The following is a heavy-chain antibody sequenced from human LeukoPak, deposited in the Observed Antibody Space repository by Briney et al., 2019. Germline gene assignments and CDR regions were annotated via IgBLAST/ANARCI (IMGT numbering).Heavy chain of an antibody. CDR1: GYTFPTYG. J-gene: IGHJ6*02. CDR2: ISAYNGNT. V-gene: IGHV1-18*01. CDR3: ARASYGMDV. Sequence: GPPVKVSSRPPGYTFPTYGISGVGQALGQGLEWMGWISAYNGNTNYAQKLQGRVTMTTDTSTSTAYMELRSLRSDDTAVYYCARASYGMDVWGQGTTVTVSS.